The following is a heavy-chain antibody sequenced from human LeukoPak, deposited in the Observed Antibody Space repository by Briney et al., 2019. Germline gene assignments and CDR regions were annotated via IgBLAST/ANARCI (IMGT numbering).Heavy chain of an antibody. J-gene: IGHJ4*02. V-gene: IGHV3-7*01. D-gene: IGHD2-15*01. Sequence: AGGSLRLSCADSAFSLSPHWMMWIRQTPGKGLEWVASISENGGETYYVDSVKGRFAVSRDNAKNSLSLQMNSLKAEDTAVYYCSYSANGVRWGRGTLVTVSS. CDR2: ISENGGET. CDR3: SYSANGVR. CDR1: AFSLSPHW.